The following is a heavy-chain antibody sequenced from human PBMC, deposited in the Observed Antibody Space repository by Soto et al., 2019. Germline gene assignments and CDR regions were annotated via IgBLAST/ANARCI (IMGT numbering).Heavy chain of an antibody. J-gene: IGHJ3*02. CDR2: ISGSGGST. CDR1: GFTVISSA. D-gene: IGHD4-17*01. V-gene: IGHV3-23*01. CDR3: AKGPYGGNPVGAFDI. Sequence: PXGSLGLSGAASGFTVISSAMGWVRQATGKGLEWVSAISGSGGSTYYADSVKGRFTISRDNSKNTLYLQINSLRAEDTAVYYCAKGPYGGNPVGAFDIWGQGTMVTVSS.